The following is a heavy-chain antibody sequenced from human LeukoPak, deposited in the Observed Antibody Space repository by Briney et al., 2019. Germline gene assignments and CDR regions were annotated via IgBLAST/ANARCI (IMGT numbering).Heavy chain of an antibody. Sequence: SETLSLTCTVSGYSISSGYYWGWIRQPPGKGLEWIGSIYYSGSTYYNPSLKSRVTISVDTSKNQFSLKLSSVTAADTAVYYCARDPSTRLYYYDSSGYSYYFDYWGQGTLVTVSS. CDR1: GYSISSGYY. CDR2: IYYSGST. J-gene: IGHJ4*02. D-gene: IGHD3-22*01. CDR3: ARDPSTRLYYYDSSGYSYYFDY. V-gene: IGHV4-38-2*02.